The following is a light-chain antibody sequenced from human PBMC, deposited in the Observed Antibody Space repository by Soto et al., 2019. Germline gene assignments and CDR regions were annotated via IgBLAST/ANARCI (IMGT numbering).Light chain of an antibody. CDR1: SSDVGVYNY. CDR3: SSYEGSNNLV. CDR2: EVS. Sequence: QSALTQPPSASGSPGQSVTISCTGTSSDVGVYNYVSWYQQHPGKAPKLMIYEVSKRPSGVPDRFSGSKSGNTASLTVSGLQAEDEADYYCSSYEGSNNLVFGTGTKVTVL. V-gene: IGLV2-8*01. J-gene: IGLJ1*01.